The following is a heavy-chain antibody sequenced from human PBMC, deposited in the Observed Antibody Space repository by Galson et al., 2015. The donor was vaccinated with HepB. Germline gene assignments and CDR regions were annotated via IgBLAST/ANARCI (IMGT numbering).Heavy chain of an antibody. J-gene: IGHJ1*01. D-gene: IGHD3-22*01. CDR3: ARVGDDDYYDSSGTH. CDR1: GGTFSSYT. V-gene: IGHV1-69*02. Sequence: SVKVSCKASGGTFSSYTISWVRQAPGQGLEWMGRIIPILGIANYAQKFQGRVTITADKSTSTAYMELSSLRSEDTAVYYCARVGDDDYYDSSGTHWGQGTLVTVSS. CDR2: IIPILGIA.